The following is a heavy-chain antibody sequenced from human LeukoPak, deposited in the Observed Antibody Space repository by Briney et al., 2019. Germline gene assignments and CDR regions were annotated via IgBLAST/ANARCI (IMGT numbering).Heavy chain of an antibody. CDR1: GFTFSSYA. J-gene: IGHJ6*03. CDR2: ISGSGAVT. D-gene: IGHD6-6*01. Sequence: GGSLRLSCAASGFTFSSYAMNWVRQAPGKGLEWVSDISGSGAVTYYGDSVKGRVTISRDNSKNTLYLQMTSLRAEDTAVYFCAKDQHSTSLNYMDVWGDGPRSPSP. V-gene: IGHV3-23*01. CDR3: AKDQHSTSLNYMDV.